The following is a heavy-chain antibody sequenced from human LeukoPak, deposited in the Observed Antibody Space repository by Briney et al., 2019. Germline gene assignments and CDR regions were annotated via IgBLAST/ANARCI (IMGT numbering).Heavy chain of an antibody. CDR3: ARDGRPFDI. V-gene: IGHV3-48*02. J-gene: IGHJ3*02. Sequence: PGGSLRLSCVASGFTFRSYGMHWVRQAPGKGLEWVAYISSSSSTLHYADPVKGRFTISRDNANNSLYLQMNSLRDEDTAVYYCARDGRPFDIWGQGTMVTVSS. CDR2: ISSSSSTL. CDR1: GFTFRSYG.